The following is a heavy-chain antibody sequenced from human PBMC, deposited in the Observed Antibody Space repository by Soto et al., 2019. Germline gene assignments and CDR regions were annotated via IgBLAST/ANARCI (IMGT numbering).Heavy chain of an antibody. J-gene: IGHJ4*02. CDR2: IKSKTDGETT. V-gene: IGHV3-15*01. Sequence: VGSLRLSCASSVFTFRNAWMICVRHSPGKWLEWVGRIKSKTDGETTDYAIPVKGRFTIARDDSKNTLFLQMNSLKSEDTALYYCTTEGNGNSGYYVGDSDHWGQGTQVTVSS. CDR1: VFTFRNAW. CDR3: TTEGNGNSGYYVGDSDH. D-gene: IGHD3-3*01.